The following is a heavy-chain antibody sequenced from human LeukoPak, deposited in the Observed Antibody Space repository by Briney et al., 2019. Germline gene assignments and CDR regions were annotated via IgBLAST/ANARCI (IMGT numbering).Heavy chain of an antibody. CDR2: INHSGST. CDR3: ASNDYGDSGALDY. Sequence: PSETLSLTCAVYGGSFSGYYWSWIRQPPGKGLEWIGEINHSGSTNYNPSLKSRVTISVDTSKNQFSLKLSSVTAADTAVYYCASNDYGDSGALDYWGQGTLVTVSS. V-gene: IGHV4-34*01. D-gene: IGHD4-17*01. CDR1: GGSFSGYY. J-gene: IGHJ4*02.